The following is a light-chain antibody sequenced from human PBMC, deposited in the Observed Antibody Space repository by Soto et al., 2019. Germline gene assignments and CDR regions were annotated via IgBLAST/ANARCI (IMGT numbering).Light chain of an antibody. J-gene: IGKJ2*01. V-gene: IGKV3-20*01. CDR1: QTVTSSY. CDR3: LHYGYLTSA. CDR2: AAS. Sequence: EIVLTQSPGTLSLSPGERATLSCRASQTVTSSYLAWYQQKPGQAPRLLIYAASSRASGIPDRFSGSGSGTDFTLTISRLQPEDFAVYYCLHYGYLTSAFGQGTKLEIK.